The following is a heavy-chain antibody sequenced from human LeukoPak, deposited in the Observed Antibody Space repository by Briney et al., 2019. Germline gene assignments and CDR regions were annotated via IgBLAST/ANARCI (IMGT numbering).Heavy chain of an antibody. D-gene: IGHD5-18*01. J-gene: IGHJ3*02. CDR3: AKTGGYSYGPRDAFDI. CDR1: GGSISSSYY. V-gene: IGHV4-39*01. Sequence: ASETLSLTCTVFGGSISSSYYWGWIRQPPGKGLERLGSIYYSGSPYYNPSLKSRVTISVDTSKNQFSLNLSSVTAADTAVYYCAKTGGYSYGPRDAFDIWGQGTMVTVSS. CDR2: IYYSGSP.